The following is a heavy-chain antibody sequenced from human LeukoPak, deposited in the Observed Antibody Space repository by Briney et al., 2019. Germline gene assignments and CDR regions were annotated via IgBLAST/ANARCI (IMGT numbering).Heavy chain of an antibody. CDR2: ISSSGSAK. D-gene: IGHD3-22*01. CDR1: GFTFSSHE. Sequence: PGGSLRLSCAASGFTFSSHEMNWVRQAPGKGLEGVSYISSSGSAKYYADSVKGRFTISRDNAKNSLDLQMNSLRAEDTAVYYCARAAHYDSSGYYRPDYWGQGTLVTVSS. CDR3: ARAAHYDSSGYYRPDY. J-gene: IGHJ4*02. V-gene: IGHV3-48*03.